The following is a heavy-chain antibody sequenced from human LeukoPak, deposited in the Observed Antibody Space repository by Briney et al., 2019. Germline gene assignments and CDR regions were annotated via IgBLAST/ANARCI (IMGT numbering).Heavy chain of an antibody. J-gene: IGHJ4*02. CDR1: GFTFSSYA. CDR2: ISGSGDST. CDR3: ARLTGYSSGCYYFDY. D-gene: IGHD6-19*01. V-gene: IGHV3-23*01. Sequence: PGGSLRLSCAASGFTFSSYAMSWVRQAPGKGLEWVSTISGSGDSTYYADSVKGRFTISRDNSKNTLYLQVNSLRAEDTAVYYCARLTGYSSGCYYFDYWGQGTLVTVSS.